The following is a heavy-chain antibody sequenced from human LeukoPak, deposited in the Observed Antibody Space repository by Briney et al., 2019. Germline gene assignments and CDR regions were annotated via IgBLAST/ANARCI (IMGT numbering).Heavy chain of an antibody. Sequence: ASVKVSCKASGYTFTSYDINWVRQATGQGLEWMGWMNPNSGNTGYAQKFQGRVTMTRDTSISTAYMELSRLRSDDTAVYYCARDPPRITMVRGEKNDYWGQGTLVTVSS. V-gene: IGHV1-8*01. CDR1: GYTFTSYD. J-gene: IGHJ4*02. D-gene: IGHD3-10*01. CDR3: ARDPPRITMVRGEKNDY. CDR2: MNPNSGNT.